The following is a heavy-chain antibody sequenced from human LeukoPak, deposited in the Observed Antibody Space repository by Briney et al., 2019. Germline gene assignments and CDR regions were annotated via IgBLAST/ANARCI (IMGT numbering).Heavy chain of an antibody. J-gene: IGHJ5*02. D-gene: IGHD1-26*01. CDR2: IYSTGST. CDR1: GDSISTSSSY. Sequence: SETLSLTCAVSGDSISTSSSYWSRIRQPPGKGLEWLGRIYSTGSTHYSRSLKSRLAFSIDTSKNQFSLKMHSVTAADTAMCYCVRFYSLNWFDPWGQGTQVTVSS. V-gene: IGHV4-39*07. CDR3: VRFYSLNWFDP.